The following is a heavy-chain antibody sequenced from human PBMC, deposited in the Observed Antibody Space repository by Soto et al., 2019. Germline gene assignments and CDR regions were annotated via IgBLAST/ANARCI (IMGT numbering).Heavy chain of an antibody. J-gene: IGHJ6*04. Sequence: EVQLVESGGGLVQPGGSLRLYCAASGITVNNNYMSWVRQAPGKGLEWVSVIYSGGDRGYADSVKGRFTISRDNSKNTVYLQMNGLRAEDTAIYYCARDVGVWGRGTTVIVSS. CDR2: IYSGGDR. CDR1: GITVNNNY. CDR3: ARDVGV. V-gene: IGHV3-66*01.